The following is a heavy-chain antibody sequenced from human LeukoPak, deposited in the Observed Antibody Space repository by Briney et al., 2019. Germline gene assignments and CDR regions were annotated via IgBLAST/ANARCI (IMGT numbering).Heavy chain of an antibody. Sequence: SETLSLTCAVSGHPISSGYYWGWIRQPPGKGLEWIGSIYHSGSTYYNPSLKSRVTISVDTSKNQFSLKPSSVTAADTAVYYCARRVGYFDYWGQGTLVTVSS. CDR2: IYHSGST. CDR3: ARRVGYFDY. D-gene: IGHD1-26*01. V-gene: IGHV4-38-2*01. CDR1: GHPISSGYY. J-gene: IGHJ4*02.